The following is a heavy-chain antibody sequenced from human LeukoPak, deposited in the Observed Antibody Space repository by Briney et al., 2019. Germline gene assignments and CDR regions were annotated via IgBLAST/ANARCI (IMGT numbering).Heavy chain of an antibody. CDR3: ARATGYYDSSGYYYFDY. V-gene: IGHV4-61*02. Sequence: SETLSLTCTVSGGSISSGSYYWSWIRQPAGKGLEWIGRIYTSGSTNYNPSLKSRVTISVDTSKNQFSLKLSSVTAADTAVYYCARATGYYDSSGYYYFDYWGQETLVTVSS. D-gene: IGHD3-22*01. J-gene: IGHJ4*02. CDR1: GGSISSGSYY. CDR2: IYTSGST.